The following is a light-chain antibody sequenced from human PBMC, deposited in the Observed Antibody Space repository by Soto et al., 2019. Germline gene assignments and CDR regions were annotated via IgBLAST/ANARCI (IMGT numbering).Light chain of an antibody. CDR3: QKYNGALLT. Sequence: IQITQSPSCLSTPVGNRVTVSWRASQSINNYLGWYQQKPGKVPKLLIYAASTLHSGLPSRISGSGSGTDFTITSSSLQPEDVATYYCQKYNGALLTFGGGTKVDIK. V-gene: IGKV1-27*01. CDR2: AAS. J-gene: IGKJ4*01. CDR1: QSINNY.